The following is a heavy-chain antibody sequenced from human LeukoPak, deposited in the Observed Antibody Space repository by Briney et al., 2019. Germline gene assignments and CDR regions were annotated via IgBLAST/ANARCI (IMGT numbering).Heavy chain of an antibody. V-gene: IGHV4-38-2*01. CDR1: GYSISSGYF. Sequence: KPSETLSLTCAVSGYSISSGYFWSWIRQPPGKGLEWIGTIYHSGDTYYNPSLKSRVTISVDTSKNQFSLKLNSVTAADTAVYYCARRYYYGSGIFDYWGQGTLVTVSS. D-gene: IGHD3-10*01. J-gene: IGHJ4*02. CDR3: ARRYYYGSGIFDY. CDR2: IYHSGDT.